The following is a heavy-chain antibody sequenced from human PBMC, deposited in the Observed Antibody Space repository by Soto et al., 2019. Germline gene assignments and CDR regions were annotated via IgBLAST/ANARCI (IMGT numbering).Heavy chain of an antibody. CDR1: GYTFTSYG. J-gene: IGHJ5*02. CDR2: ISAYNGNT. V-gene: IGHV1-18*01. D-gene: IGHD3-16*02. CDR3: ARSYPRITFGGVIVPNWFDP. Sequence: GASVKVSCKASGYTFTSYGISWVRQAPGQGLEWMGWISAYNGNTNYAQKLQGRVTMTTDTSTSTAYMKLRSLRSDDTAVYYCARSYPRITFGGVIVPNWFDPWGQGTLVTVSS.